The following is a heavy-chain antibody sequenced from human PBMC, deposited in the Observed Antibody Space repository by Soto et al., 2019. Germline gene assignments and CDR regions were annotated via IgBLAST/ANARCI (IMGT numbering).Heavy chain of an antibody. J-gene: IGHJ5*02. CDR1: GYTFTSYD. CDR3: ARELYSSVRFDP. V-gene: IGHV1-8*01. D-gene: IGHD6-25*01. Sequence: ASAKVSCKASGYTFTSYDINWVRQATGQGLEWMGWMNPNSGNTGYAQKFQGRVTMTRNTSISTAYMELSSLRSEDTAVYYCARELYSSVRFDPWGQGTLVTVSS. CDR2: MNPNSGNT.